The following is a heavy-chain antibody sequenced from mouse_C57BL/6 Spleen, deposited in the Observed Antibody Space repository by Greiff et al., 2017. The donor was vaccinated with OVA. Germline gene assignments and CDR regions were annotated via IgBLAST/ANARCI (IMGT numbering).Heavy chain of an antibody. CDR3: ARRNSNYAWFAY. J-gene: IGHJ3*01. Sequence: QVQLKESGAELVKPGASVKMSCKASGYTFTTYPIEWMKQNHGKSLEWIGNFHPYNDDTKYNEKFKGKATLTVEKSSSTVYLELSRLTSDDSAVYYCARRNSNYAWFAYWGQGTLVTVSA. CDR1: GYTFTTYP. CDR2: FHPYNDDT. D-gene: IGHD2-5*01. V-gene: IGHV1-47*01.